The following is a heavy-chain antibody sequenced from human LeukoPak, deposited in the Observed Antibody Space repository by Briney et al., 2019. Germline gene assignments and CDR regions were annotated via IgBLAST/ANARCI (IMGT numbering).Heavy chain of an antibody. V-gene: IGHV3-7*01. CDR2: IKQDGSEK. CDR1: GFTFSSYS. Sequence: GGSLRLSCAASGFTFSSYSMSWVRQAPGKGLEWVANIKQDGSEKYYVDSVKGRFTISRDNSKNTLYLQMNSLRAEDTAVYYCARGTEVTSGRWLVRDFDYWGQGTLVTVSS. J-gene: IGHJ4*02. CDR3: ARGTEVTSGRWLVRDFDY. D-gene: IGHD6-19*01.